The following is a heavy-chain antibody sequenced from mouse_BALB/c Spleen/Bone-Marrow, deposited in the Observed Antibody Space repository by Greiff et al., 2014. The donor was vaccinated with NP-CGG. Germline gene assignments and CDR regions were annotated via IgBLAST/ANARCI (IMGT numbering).Heavy chain of an antibody. CDR3: TRVYYYGSPWFAY. Sequence: LKESGSELVRPGASVKLSCKASGYTFTSYWMHWVKQRPGQGLEWIGNIYPGSGSTNYDEMFKSKATLTVDTSSSTAYMQLSSLTSEDSAVYYCTRVYYYGSPWFAYWGQGTLVTVSA. CDR1: GYTFTSYW. CDR2: IYPGSGST. V-gene: IGHV1S22*01. D-gene: IGHD1-1*01. J-gene: IGHJ3*01.